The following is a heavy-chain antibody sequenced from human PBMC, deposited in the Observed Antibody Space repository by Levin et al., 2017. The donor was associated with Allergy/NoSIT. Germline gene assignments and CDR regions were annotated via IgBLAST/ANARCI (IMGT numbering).Heavy chain of an antibody. CDR1: GFTFSSYW. D-gene: IGHD3-10*01. CDR2: INGDGSST. V-gene: IGHV3-74*01. Sequence: GGSLRLSCAASGFTFSSYWMHWVRQAPGEGLVWVSRINGDGSSTSYADSVKGRFTISRDNAKNTLYLQMNSLRAEDTAVYYCARDPKYGSGRSYYYDYGMDGWGQGTTVTVSS. J-gene: IGHJ6*02. CDR3: ARDPKYGSGRSYYYDYGMDG.